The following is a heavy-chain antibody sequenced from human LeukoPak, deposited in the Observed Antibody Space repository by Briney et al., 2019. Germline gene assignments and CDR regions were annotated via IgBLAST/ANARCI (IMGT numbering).Heavy chain of an antibody. CDR3: AKVNDGNWNYGAFDI. Sequence: GWSLRLSCAASGFTFDDYAMHWVRQAPGKGLEGVSGISWNSGSIVYADSVKGRFTISRDNAKNSLYLQMNSLRAEDMALYYCAKVNDGNWNYGAFDIWGQGTMVTVSS. D-gene: IGHD1-7*01. CDR2: ISWNSGSI. V-gene: IGHV3-9*03. J-gene: IGHJ3*02. CDR1: GFTFDDYA.